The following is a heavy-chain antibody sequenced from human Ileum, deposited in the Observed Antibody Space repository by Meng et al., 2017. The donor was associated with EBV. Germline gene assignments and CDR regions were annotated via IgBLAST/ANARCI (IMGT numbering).Heavy chain of an antibody. Sequence: QVQLLAPRPGLASPSRPLSRTCTFSRGSVSSGDYHWSWIRQPPGKGLEWIGYILSGSTNYDPSLTNRVTISVDTSKNHFSLKLTSVTAADTAVYYCAGGRAGYGGYKTWGQGTLVTVSS. J-gene: IGHJ4*02. CDR2: ILSGST. CDR3: AGGRAGYGGYKT. V-gene: IGHV4-61*03. D-gene: IGHD5-12*01. CDR1: RGSVSSGDYH.